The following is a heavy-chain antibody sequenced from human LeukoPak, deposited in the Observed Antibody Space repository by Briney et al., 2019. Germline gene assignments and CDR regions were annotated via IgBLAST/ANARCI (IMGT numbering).Heavy chain of an antibody. Sequence: SETLSLTCTVSGGSIRSGGDYWSWIRQHPGKGLEWIGYIYNSGVTSYNPSLKSRVTISADTSKNQYSLKLRSVTAADTAVYYCAREGCLRRDAYNCYCYFGVDVWGQGTTVTVSS. CDR2: IYNSGVT. CDR1: GGSIRSGGDY. CDR3: AREGCLRRDAYNCYCYFGVDV. V-gene: IGHV4-31*03. D-gene: IGHD5-24*01. J-gene: IGHJ6*02.